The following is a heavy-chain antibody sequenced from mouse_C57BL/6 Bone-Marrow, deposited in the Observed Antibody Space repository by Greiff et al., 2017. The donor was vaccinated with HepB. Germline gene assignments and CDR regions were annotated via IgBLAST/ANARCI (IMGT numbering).Heavy chain of an antibody. J-gene: IGHJ4*01. Sequence: EVQLQQSGPSLVRPSQPLSLTCTVTGFSINSDCYWIWIRQFPGNKLEYIGYTFYSGITYYNPSLESRTYITRDTSKNQFSLKLSSVTTEDTATYYCARGNGYYEAMDYWGQGTSVTVSS. V-gene: IGHV3-3*01. CDR1: GFSINSDCY. D-gene: IGHD2-3*01. CDR3: ARGNGYYEAMDY. CDR2: TFYSGIT.